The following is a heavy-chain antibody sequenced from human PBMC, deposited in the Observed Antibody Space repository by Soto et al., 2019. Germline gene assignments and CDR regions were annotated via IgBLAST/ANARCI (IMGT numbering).Heavy chain of an antibody. V-gene: IGHV1-2*02. Sequence: VSVKVSCRXSGSTCTGYHLYLVRQAPGQGLEWMGWINPNSGGTNYAQKFQGRVTMTRDTSINTAYMEFNSLRSDDTALYYCAPPRCPTSRDACDSWGQGTRVTFSS. CDR2: INPNSGGT. J-gene: IGHJ3*01. CDR3: APPRCPTSRDACDS. CDR1: GSTCTGYH. D-gene: IGHD2-8*01.